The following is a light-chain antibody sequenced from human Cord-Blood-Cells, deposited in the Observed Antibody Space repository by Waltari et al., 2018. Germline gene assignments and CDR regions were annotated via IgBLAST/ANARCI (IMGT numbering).Light chain of an antibody. CDR1: SSNIGAGYD. CDR2: GNS. Sequence: QSVLTQPPSVSGAPGQRVTISCTGSSSNIGAGYDVHWYQQLPGTAPKLPIYGNSNRPSGVPDRFSVSKSGTSSSLAITGLQAEDEAEYYCQAYDSSLSGYVCGTGTKVTVL. CDR3: QAYDSSLSGYV. J-gene: IGLJ1*01. V-gene: IGLV1-40*01.